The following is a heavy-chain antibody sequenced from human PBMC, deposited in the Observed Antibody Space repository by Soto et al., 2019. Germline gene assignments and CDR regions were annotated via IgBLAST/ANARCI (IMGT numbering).Heavy chain of an antibody. D-gene: IGHD2-2*01. CDR3: ARSQGSSTSLEIYYYYYYGMDV. CDR1: GGTFSSYA. Sequence: QVQLVQSGAEVKKPGSSVQVSCKASGGTFSSYAISWVRQAPGQGLEWMGGIIPISGTANYAQTFQGRVTITADESTSTAYMELSSLRSEDTAVYYCARSQGSSTSLEIYYYYYYGMDVWGQGTTVTVSS. V-gene: IGHV1-69*01. J-gene: IGHJ6*02. CDR2: IIPISGTA.